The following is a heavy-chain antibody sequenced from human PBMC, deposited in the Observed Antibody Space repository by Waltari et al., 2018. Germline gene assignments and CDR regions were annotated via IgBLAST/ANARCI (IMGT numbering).Heavy chain of an antibody. CDR2: ISGSGGST. CDR3: AKWGGSYWLSPPLSDS. CDR1: GFTFSGSG. V-gene: IGHV3-23*01. J-gene: IGHJ5*01. D-gene: IGHD1-26*01. Sequence: EVQLLESGGGLVQPGGSLRLSCAASGFTFSGSGTSWVRQAPGKGLEWVSSISGSGGSTYYADSVKGRFTISRDNSKNTLYLQMNSLRAEDTAVYYCAKWGGSYWLSPPLSDSWGQGTLVTVSS.